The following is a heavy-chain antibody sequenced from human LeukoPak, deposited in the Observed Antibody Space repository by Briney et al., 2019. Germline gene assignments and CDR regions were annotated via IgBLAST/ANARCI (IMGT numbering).Heavy chain of an antibody. CDR2: INPDSGAT. CDR1: GYTFIGYY. J-gene: IGHJ4*02. V-gene: IGHV1-2*02. D-gene: IGHD3-3*01. Sequence: ASVKVSCKASGYTFIGYYMHWVRQAPGQGLEWMGWINPDSGATNSAQKFQGRATMTRDTSISTAYMELSRLRSDDTAVYYCARVEGPSIFGVIDYWGQGTLVTISS. CDR3: ARVEGPSIFGVIDY.